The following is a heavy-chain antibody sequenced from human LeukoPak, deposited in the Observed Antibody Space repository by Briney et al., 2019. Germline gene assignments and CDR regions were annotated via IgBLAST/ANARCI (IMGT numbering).Heavy chain of an antibody. CDR3: ARNVPAAGTDWYFDL. D-gene: IGHD6-13*01. CDR1: GFTFDDYT. CDR2: ISWDGGST. V-gene: IGHV3-43*01. Sequence: GGSPRLSCAASGFTFDDYTMHWVRQAPGKGLEWVSLISWDGGSTYYADSVKGRFTISRDNSKNSLYLQMNSLRAEDTAVYYCARNVPAAGTDWYFDLWGRGTLVTVSS. J-gene: IGHJ2*01.